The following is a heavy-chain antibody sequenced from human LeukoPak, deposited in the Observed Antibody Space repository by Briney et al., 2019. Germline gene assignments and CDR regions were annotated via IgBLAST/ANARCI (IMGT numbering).Heavy chain of an antibody. Sequence: SETLSLTCNVSGASIRSGRNYWGWIRQSPGKGLEWIGSIYYSGSSSYNPSLKSRVTISVDTSKNQFSLKLSSVTAADTAVYYCARASVTYYYYYMDVWGKGTTVTVSS. CDR3: ARASVTYYYYYMDV. CDR1: GASIRSGRNY. V-gene: IGHV4-39*07. D-gene: IGHD4-11*01. J-gene: IGHJ6*03. CDR2: IYYSGSS.